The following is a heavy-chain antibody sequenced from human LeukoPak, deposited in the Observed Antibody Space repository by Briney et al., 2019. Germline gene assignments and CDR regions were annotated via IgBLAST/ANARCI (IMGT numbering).Heavy chain of an antibody. CDR2: INSDSGGT. CDR1: GYTFTGYY. J-gene: IGHJ4*02. V-gene: IGHV1-2*02. D-gene: IGHD4-17*01. CDR3: ARDTITVTTRYFDY. Sequence: GSVKDSCKASGYTFTGYYIDWVRQAPGQGLEWMGWINSDSGGTNYAQKFQGRVTMTRDTSTSTAYMELSSLRSDDTAFYYCARDTITVTTRYFDYWGQGTLV.